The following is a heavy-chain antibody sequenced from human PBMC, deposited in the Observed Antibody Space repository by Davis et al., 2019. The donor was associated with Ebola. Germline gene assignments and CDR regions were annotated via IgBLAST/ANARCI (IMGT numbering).Heavy chain of an antibody. CDR1: GFTFSDYY. CDR2: IKSKTDGGTT. Sequence: PGGSLRLSCAASGFTFSDYYMSWVRQAPGKGLEWVGRIKSKTDGGTTDYAAPVKGRFTISRDDSKNTLYLQMNSLKTEDTAVYYCTTGGYSSGWDYIRGVDYWGQGTLVTVSS. D-gene: IGHD6-19*01. CDR3: TTGGYSSGWDYIRGVDY. J-gene: IGHJ4*02. V-gene: IGHV3-15*01.